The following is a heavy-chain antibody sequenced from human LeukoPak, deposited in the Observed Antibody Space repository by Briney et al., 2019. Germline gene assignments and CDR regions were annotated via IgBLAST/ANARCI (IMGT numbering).Heavy chain of an antibody. CDR3: AKDRSMTTVTPFDN. V-gene: IGHV4-59*12. CDR1: GSSISSYY. Sequence: SETLSLTCTVSGSSISSYYWSWIRQPPGKGLEWIGYIYYSGSTNYNPSLKSRVTISVDTSKNQFSLKLSSVTAADTAVYYCAKDRSMTTVTPFDNWGQGTLVAVSS. D-gene: IGHD4-17*01. J-gene: IGHJ4*02. CDR2: IYYSGST.